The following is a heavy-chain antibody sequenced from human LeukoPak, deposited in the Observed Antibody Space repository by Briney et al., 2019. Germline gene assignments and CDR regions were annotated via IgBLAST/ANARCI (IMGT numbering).Heavy chain of an antibody. CDR3: AGGYSYGSTYYYMDV. D-gene: IGHD5-18*01. CDR2: IYYSGST. J-gene: IGHJ6*03. CDR1: GGSISSYY. Sequence: SETLSLTCTVSGGSISSYYWSWLRQPPGKGLEWIGYIYYSGSTNYNPSLKSRVTISVDTSKNQFSLKLSSVTAADTAVYYCAGGYSYGSTYYYMDVWGKGTTVTISS. V-gene: IGHV4-59*01.